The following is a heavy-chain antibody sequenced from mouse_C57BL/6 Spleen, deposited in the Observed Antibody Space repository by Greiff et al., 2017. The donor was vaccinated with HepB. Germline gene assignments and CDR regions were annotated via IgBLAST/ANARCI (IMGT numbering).Heavy chain of an antibody. CDR3: ARHHPPYGNPYYYAMDY. Sequence: VQLKESGPGLVAPSQSLSITCTVSGFSLTSYGVHWVRQPPGKGLEWLVVIWSDGSTTYNSALKSRLSISKDNSKSQVFLKMNSLQTDDTAMYYCARHHPPYGNPYYYAMDYWGQGTSVTVSS. CDR1: GFSLTSYG. CDR2: IWSDGST. V-gene: IGHV2-6-1*01. D-gene: IGHD2-1*01. J-gene: IGHJ4*01.